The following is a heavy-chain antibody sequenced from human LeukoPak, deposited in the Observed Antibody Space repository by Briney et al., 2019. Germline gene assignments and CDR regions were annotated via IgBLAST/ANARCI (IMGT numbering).Heavy chain of an antibody. V-gene: IGHV3-15*01. CDR3: NTDYGSGSYHYFNY. CDR2: IKSTTDGGTT. D-gene: IGHD3-10*01. CDR1: GFTFSAYA. Sequence: GGSLRLSCEASGFTFSAYAMTWVRQAPGKGLRWVGRIKSTTDGGTTDYAAPVKGRFTVSRDDSKNTLYLQMNSLKTEDTAVYYCNTDYGSGSYHYFNYWGQGTLVTVSS. J-gene: IGHJ4*02.